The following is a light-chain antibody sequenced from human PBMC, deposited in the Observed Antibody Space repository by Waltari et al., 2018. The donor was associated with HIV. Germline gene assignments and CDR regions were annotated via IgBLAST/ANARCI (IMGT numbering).Light chain of an antibody. V-gene: IGKV1-39*01. CDR3: QQSYNSLSA. Sequence: DIQMTQSPSSLSASVGDRITITCRASQSIGSYLSWYHQKPGRAPSLLIYGASTLKSGVPSRFSGSGSGTEFTLTISSLQPEDFATYYCQQSYNSLSAFGQGTQVEMK. CDR2: GAS. CDR1: QSIGSY. J-gene: IGKJ1*01.